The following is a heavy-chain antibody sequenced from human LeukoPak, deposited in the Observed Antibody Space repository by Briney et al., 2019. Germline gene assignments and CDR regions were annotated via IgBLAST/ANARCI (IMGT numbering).Heavy chain of an antibody. J-gene: IGHJ4*02. D-gene: IGHD3-9*01. CDR3: ARVERYFDWLYYPN. CDR1: GGSFSGYY. Sequence: PSETLSLTCAVYGGSFSGYYWSWIRQPPGKGLEWIGEINHSGSTNYNPSLKSRVTISVDTSKNQFSLKLSSVTAADTAVYYCARVERYFDWLYYPNWGQGTLVTVSS. V-gene: IGHV4-34*01. CDR2: INHSGST.